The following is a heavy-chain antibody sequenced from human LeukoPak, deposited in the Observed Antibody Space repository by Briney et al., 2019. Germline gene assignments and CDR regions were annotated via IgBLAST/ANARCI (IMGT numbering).Heavy chain of an antibody. CDR1: GFTFSNYV. J-gene: IGHJ5*02. V-gene: IGHV3-64D*06. CDR2: ISTAGGTT. Sequence: GGALRLSCSASGFTFSNYVMHWVRHAPEKGPECVSGISTAGGTTNYADSVKDRFSVSRDNSKNTLYLQMTRLTTDDTAVYYCVRRDSSGLYDHWGQGTLVTVSS. D-gene: IGHD6-19*01. CDR3: VRRDSSGLYDH.